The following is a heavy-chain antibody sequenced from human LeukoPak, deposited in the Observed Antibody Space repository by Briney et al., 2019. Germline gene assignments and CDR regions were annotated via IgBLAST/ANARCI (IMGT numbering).Heavy chain of an antibody. V-gene: IGHV1-69*13. Sequence: GASVKVSCKASGGTFSSYAISWVRQAPGQGLEWMGGSIPIFGTANYAQKFQGRVTITADESTSTAYMELSSLRSEDTAVYYCARDLQQLEPTRFDPWGQGTLVTVSS. CDR1: GGTFSSYA. CDR3: ARDLQQLEPTRFDP. CDR2: SIPIFGTA. J-gene: IGHJ5*02. D-gene: IGHD6-13*01.